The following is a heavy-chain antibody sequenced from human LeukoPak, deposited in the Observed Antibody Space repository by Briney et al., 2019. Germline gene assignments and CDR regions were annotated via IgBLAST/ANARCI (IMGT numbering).Heavy chain of an antibody. CDR1: GVTFSNYW. D-gene: IGHD6-13*01. V-gene: IGHV3-15*01. CDR3: TLRSST. J-gene: IGHJ1*01. Sequence: PGGSLRLSCEVSGVTFSNYWMSWVRQAPGKGLEWVGRIKAKSDGETLDYGTAVKGRFTISRDDSKNTVYLQMTNLKSEDTAMYYCTLRSSTRGHGTLVAVSS. CDR2: IKAKSDGETL.